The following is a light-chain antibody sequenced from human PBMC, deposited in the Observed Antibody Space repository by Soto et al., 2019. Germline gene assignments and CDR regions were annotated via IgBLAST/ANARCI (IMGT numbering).Light chain of an antibody. CDR2: KAS. V-gene: IGKV1-5*03. CDR3: QQYHRYST. Sequence: DIQMTQSPSTLSGSVGDRVTITCRASQTISSWLAWYQQKPGKAPKLLIYKASTLKSGVPSRFSGSASGTEFTLTISYLESDDFATYYCQQYHRYSTFGQGTRLEIK. CDR1: QTISSW. J-gene: IGKJ5*01.